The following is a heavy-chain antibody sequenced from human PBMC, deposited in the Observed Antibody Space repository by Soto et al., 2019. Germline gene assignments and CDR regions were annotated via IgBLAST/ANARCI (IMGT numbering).Heavy chain of an antibody. J-gene: IGHJ5*02. D-gene: IGHD5-12*01. CDR3: ARDRRWLPRGPNNWLDL. V-gene: IGHV4-30-4*01. CDR1: GGSINSGDYY. Sequence: SETLSLTCTVSGGSINSGDYYWTWVRQPPGKGLEWIGYIYYDGNSQHNPSLKSRVAMSIDTSKNQFSLNLSSVTAADTAVYYCARDRRWLPRGPNNWLDLWGQGTQVTVSS. CDR2: IYYDGNS.